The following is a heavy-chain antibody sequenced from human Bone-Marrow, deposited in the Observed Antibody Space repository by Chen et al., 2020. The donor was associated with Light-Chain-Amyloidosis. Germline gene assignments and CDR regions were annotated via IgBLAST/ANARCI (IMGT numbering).Heavy chain of an antibody. CDR3: VKDIYSTSAARSYFDY. Sequence: VQLVESGGGLVQPGRSLRLSCAASGFTFDDYAMHWVRQAPGKGLEWVSTSNWNSVNIACADSVKRRFTISRDNAKNSLYLQMNSLRVEDTAFLYCVKDIYSTSAARSYFDYWGQGTLVTVSS. J-gene: IGHJ4*02. D-gene: IGHD2-8*01. V-gene: IGHV3-9*01. CDR1: GFTFDDYA. CDR2: SNWNSVNI.